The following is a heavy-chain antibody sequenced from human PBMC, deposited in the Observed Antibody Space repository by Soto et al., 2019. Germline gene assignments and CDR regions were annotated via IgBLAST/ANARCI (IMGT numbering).Heavy chain of an antibody. CDR3: ARDIAAAGSLDY. D-gene: IGHD6-13*01. V-gene: IGHV4-31*03. CDR2: IYYSGST. Sequence: QVQLQESGPGLVKPSQTLSLTCTVSGGSISSGGYYWSWLRQHPGKGLEWIGYIYYSGSTYYNPSLKSRVTISVDTSKNQCSLKLSSVTAADTAVYYCARDIAAAGSLDYWGQGTLVTVSS. CDR1: GGSISSGGYY. J-gene: IGHJ4*02.